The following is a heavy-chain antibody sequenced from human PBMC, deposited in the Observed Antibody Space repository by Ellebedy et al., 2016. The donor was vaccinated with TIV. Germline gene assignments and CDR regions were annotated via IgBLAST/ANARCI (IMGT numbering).Heavy chain of an antibody. J-gene: IGHJ6*02. V-gene: IGHV1-18*01. Sequence: AASVKVSCKSSGYTFIDYGISWVRQAPGHGLDWMGWVSAYSGNTNYADNLQGRVTMTTDTSTDTAYMELRSLSSDDTAVYYCARYSGSGTYYRNGMDVWGQGTTVTVSS. CDR2: VSAYSGNT. CDR1: GYTFIDYG. D-gene: IGHD3-10*01. CDR3: ARYSGSGTYYRNGMDV.